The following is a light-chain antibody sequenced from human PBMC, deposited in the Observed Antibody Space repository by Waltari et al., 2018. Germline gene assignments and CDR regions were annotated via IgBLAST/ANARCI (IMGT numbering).Light chain of an antibody. Sequence: EVVMTQSPATLSVSPGERATLSCRAIQSIATDLAWYQHKPGQAPRLLIYHASTRATAIPTRFRGSGSGTDFTLTISGLQSEDSAVYYCQQYNRWPPLTFGGGTKVEI. CDR1: QSIATD. CDR2: HAS. J-gene: IGKJ4*01. V-gene: IGKV3D-15*01. CDR3: QQYNRWPPLT.